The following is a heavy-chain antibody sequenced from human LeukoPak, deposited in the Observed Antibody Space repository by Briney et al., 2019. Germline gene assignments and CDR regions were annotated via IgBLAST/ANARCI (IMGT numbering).Heavy chain of an antibody. J-gene: IGHJ6*03. CDR3: AKSQGPDRSSTSCYFYYYYYYMDV. V-gene: IGHV3-30*02. D-gene: IGHD2-2*01. CDR1: GFTFSSYG. Sequence: GGSLRLSCAASGFTFSSYGMHWVRQAPGKGLEWVAFIRYDGSNKYYADSVKGRFTISRDNSKNTLYLQMNSLRAEDTAVYYCAKSQGPDRSSTSCYFYYYYYYMDVWGKGTTVTVSS. CDR2: IRYDGSNK.